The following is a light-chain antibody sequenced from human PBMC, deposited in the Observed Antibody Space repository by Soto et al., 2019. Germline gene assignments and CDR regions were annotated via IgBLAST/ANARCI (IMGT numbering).Light chain of an antibody. CDR3: QQYGTSRT. J-gene: IGKJ1*01. Sequence: EVVLTQSPGTLSLSPGERATLSCRASQSFTNNYLAWYQQRPGLAPRLLIYGASTRTAGIPDRFTGSGSGTDFTLTISRLEPEDFAVYYCQQYGTSRTFGQGTKVDIK. CDR1: QSFTNNY. V-gene: IGKV3-20*01. CDR2: GAS.